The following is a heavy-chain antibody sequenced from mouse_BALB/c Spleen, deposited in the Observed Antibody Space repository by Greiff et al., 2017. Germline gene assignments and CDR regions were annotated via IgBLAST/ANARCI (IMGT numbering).Heavy chain of an antibody. CDR2: IYPSDSYT. D-gene: IGHD3-1*01. CDR3: TREGLGPSAY. Sequence: QVQLQQPGAELVRPGASVKLSCKASGYTFTSYWINWVKQRPGQGLEWIGNIYPSDSYTNYNQKFKDKATLTVDKSSSTAYMQLSSPTSEDSAVYYCTREGLGPSAYWGQGTLVTVSA. J-gene: IGHJ3*01. CDR1: GYTFTSYW. V-gene: IGHV1-69*02.